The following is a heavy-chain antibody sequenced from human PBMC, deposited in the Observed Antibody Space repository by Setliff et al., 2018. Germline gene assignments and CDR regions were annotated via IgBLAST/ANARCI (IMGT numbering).Heavy chain of an antibody. D-gene: IGHD4-17*01. CDR2: ISPHNGNT. CDR3: ARDVPVTTGTKNYFGP. J-gene: IGHJ5*02. CDR1: GYTFSTFG. Sequence: ASVKVSCKASGYTFSTFGVSWVRQVPGQGLEWLGWISPHNGNTRYGQKFQGRVTLTSETTTGTVYMELRSLNSDDTAVYYCARDVPVTTGTKNYFGPWGQGTLVTVSS. V-gene: IGHV1-18*01.